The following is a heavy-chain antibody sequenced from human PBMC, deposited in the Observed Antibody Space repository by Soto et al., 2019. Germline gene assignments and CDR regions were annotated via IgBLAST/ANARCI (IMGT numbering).Heavy chain of an antibody. CDR3: ARGSRSGGSGWVSGAFDI. Sequence: GTSAKLRSKASRDTNTGNYMHCLQQAPGQGLEWMGWINPNSGGTNYAQKFQGWVTMTRDTSISTAYMELSRLRSDDTAVYYCARGSRSGGSGWVSGAFDIWGQGTMVTVSS. D-gene: IGHD6-19*01. CDR2: INPNSGGT. J-gene: IGHJ3*02. CDR1: RDTNTGNY. V-gene: IGHV1-2*04.